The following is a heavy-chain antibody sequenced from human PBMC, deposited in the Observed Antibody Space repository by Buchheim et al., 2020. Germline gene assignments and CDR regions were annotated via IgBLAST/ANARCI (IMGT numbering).Heavy chain of an antibody. J-gene: IGHJ4*02. CDR1: GGSITSNNW. Sequence: QVQLQESGPGLVKPSGTLSLTCAVSGGSITSNNWWSWVRQPPGKGLEWIGEIYHSGSTNYDPSLKSRVTISVEKSKNQFSLRLTSVTAADTAMYYCARLHCGPTSCYESHWGQGTL. CDR3: ARLHCGPTSCYESH. CDR2: IYHSGST. V-gene: IGHV4-4*02. D-gene: IGHD2-2*01.